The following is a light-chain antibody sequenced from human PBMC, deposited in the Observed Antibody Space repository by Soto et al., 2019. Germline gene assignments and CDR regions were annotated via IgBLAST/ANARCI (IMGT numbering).Light chain of an antibody. CDR2: GAS. CDR3: QQYGSPPYT. J-gene: IGKJ2*01. Sequence: EIVLTQSPGTLSLSPGERATLSCMASQSVDSGYLAWYQQKPGQAPRLLLYGASNRATDIPDRFSGSGSGTDFTLTINRLEPEDFALFSCQQYGSPPYTFGQGTKLDIK. V-gene: IGKV3-20*01. CDR1: QSVDSGY.